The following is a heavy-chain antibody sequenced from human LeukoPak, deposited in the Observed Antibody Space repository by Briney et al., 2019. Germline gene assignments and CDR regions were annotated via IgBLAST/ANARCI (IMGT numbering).Heavy chain of an antibody. V-gene: IGHV3-9*01. J-gene: IGHJ3*02. CDR3: TKRATSGFDI. CDR2: ISWNSGSI. Sequence: PGGSLRLSCAASGFTFDDYAMHWVRQAPGKGLEWVSGISWNSGSIGYADSVKGRFTISRDNAKNSLYLQMNSLRAEDTALYYCTKRATSGFDIWGQGTMVTVSS. CDR1: GFTFDDYA. D-gene: IGHD5-12*01.